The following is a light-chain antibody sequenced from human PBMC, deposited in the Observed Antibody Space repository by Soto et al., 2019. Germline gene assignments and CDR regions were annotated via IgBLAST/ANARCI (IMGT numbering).Light chain of an antibody. J-gene: IGKJ2*01. CDR1: QDISTS. CDR2: DAS. V-gene: IGKV1-33*01. Sequence: DIQLTQSPSSLSASIGDSVTITCQASQDISTSLNLYHRRPGKAPKLLITDASTWQSGVPPRFPGSGAETDSSCIISRLQPEDFGEYYCQQYENVTTFGQGTKVKSK. CDR3: QQYENVTT.